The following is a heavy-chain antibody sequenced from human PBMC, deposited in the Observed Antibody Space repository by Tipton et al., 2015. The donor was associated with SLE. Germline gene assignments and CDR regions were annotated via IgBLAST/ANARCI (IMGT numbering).Heavy chain of an antibody. D-gene: IGHD2-2*02. CDR3: ARRGYCSSTSCYRLGYYMDV. CDR2: INHSGST. V-gene: IGHV4-34*01. J-gene: IGHJ6*03. CDR1: GGSFSGYY. Sequence: TLSLTWAVYGGSFSGYYWSWIRQPPGKGLEWIGEINHSGSTNYNSSLKSRVTISVDTSKNQFSLKLSSVTAADTAVYYCARRGYCSSTSCYRLGYYMDVWGKGTTVTVSS.